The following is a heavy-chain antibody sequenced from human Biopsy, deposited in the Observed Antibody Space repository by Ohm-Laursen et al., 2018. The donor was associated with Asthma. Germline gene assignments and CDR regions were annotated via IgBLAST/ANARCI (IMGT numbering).Heavy chain of an antibody. CDR2: VFYGGAT. CDR3: ARGVVYGGDSYAEYFQH. D-gene: IGHD4-23*01. CDR1: GGSISSYH. Sequence: SQTLSLTCSVYGGSISSYHWSWIRQPPGKGLEWIGYVFYGGATNYNPSPKSRVTISVDTSKNQFFLRLSSVTAADTAVYYCARGVVYGGDSYAEYFQHWGQGTLVTVSS. J-gene: IGHJ1*01. V-gene: IGHV4-59*01.